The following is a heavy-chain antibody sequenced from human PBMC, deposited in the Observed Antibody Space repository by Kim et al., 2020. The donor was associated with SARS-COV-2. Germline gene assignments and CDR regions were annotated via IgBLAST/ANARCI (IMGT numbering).Heavy chain of an antibody. Sequence: STSYAQKFQGRVTMTRDTATSTVYMELSSRRSEDTAVYYCARYYDIHFDIWGQGTMVTVSS. CDR2: ST. CDR3: ARYYDIHFDI. V-gene: IGHV1-46*01. D-gene: IGHD3-9*01. J-gene: IGHJ3*02.